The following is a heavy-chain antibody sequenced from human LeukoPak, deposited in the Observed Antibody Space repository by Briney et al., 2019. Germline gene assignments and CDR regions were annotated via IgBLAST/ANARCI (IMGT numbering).Heavy chain of an antibody. CDR1: GFTFSSYS. CDR3: AKASIGYFDY. Sequence: GGPLRLSCAASGFTFSSYSMNWVRQAPGKGLEWVSSISSSSSYIYYADSVKGRFTISRDNSKNTLYLQMNSLRAEDTAVYYCAKASIGYFDYWGQGTLVTVSS. D-gene: IGHD3-22*01. V-gene: IGHV3-21*04. J-gene: IGHJ4*02. CDR2: ISSSSSYI.